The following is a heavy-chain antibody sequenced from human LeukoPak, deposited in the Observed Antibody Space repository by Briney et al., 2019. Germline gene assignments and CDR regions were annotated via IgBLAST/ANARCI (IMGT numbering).Heavy chain of an antibody. V-gene: IGHV1-46*01. Sequence: ASVKVSCKASGYTFTGYYMHWVRQAPGQGLEWMGWINPSGGSTSYAQKFQGRVTMTRDMSTSTVYMELSSLRSEDTAVYYCARDLGYYDSSGYPGDYWGQGTLVTVSS. CDR1: GYTFTGYY. CDR2: INPSGGST. D-gene: IGHD3-22*01. CDR3: ARDLGYYDSSGYPGDY. J-gene: IGHJ4*02.